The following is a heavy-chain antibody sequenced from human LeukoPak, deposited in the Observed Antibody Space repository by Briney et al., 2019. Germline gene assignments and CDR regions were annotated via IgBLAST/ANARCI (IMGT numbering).Heavy chain of an antibody. V-gene: IGHV7-4-1*02. D-gene: IGHD3-9*01. CDR3: ARTYYDVLTGFNWFDP. J-gene: IGHJ5*02. CDR1: GYNFTNYA. CDR2: INTDTGNP. Sequence: ASVKVSCKASGYNFTNYAMNWLRQAPGQGLEWMGWINTDTGNPTYAQGFTGRFVFSLDTSVSTAYLQISSLKAEDTAVYYCARTYYDVLTGFNWFDPWGQGTLVTVSS.